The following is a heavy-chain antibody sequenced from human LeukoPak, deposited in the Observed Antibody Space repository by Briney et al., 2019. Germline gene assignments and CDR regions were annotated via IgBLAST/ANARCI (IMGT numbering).Heavy chain of an antibody. V-gene: IGHV1-69*13. CDR2: IIPIFGTA. CDR3: ARDKWNHVTYYFDY. Sequence: EASVKVSCKASGGTFSSYAISWVRQAPGQGLEWMGGIIPIFGTANYAQKFQGRVTITADESTSTAYMELSSLRSEDTAVYYCARDKWNHVTYYFDYWGQGTLVTVSS. D-gene: IGHD1-14*01. CDR1: GGTFSSYA. J-gene: IGHJ4*02.